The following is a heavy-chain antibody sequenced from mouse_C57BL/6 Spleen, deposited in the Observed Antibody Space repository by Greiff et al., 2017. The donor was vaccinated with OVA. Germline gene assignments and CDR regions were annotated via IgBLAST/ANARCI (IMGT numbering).Heavy chain of an antibody. Sequence: EVHLVKSGGGLVKPGGSLKLSCAASGFTFSDYGMHWVRQAPEKGLEWVAYISSGSSTIYYADTVKGRFTISRDNAKNTLFLEMTSLRSEDPAMDYCARGAYDYDAAWFAYWGQGTLVTVSA. CDR1: GFTFSDYG. J-gene: IGHJ3*01. CDR3: ARGAYDYDAAWFAY. CDR2: ISSGSSTI. D-gene: IGHD2-4*01. V-gene: IGHV5-17*01.